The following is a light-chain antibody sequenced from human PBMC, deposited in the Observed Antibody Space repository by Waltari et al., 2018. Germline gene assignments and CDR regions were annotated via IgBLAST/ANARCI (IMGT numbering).Light chain of an antibody. CDR1: SSNIGSYS. J-gene: IGLJ3*02. CDR2: SND. V-gene: IGLV1-44*01. Sequence: QSVLTQPPSASGTPGQRVTISCSGSSSNIGSYSVNWFQHFPGTAPNLLIYSNDQRPSGVPDRCSGSKSGTSASLASSGLRSEDEADYYCAAYDASLNGNWVSGGGTKLTVL. CDR3: AAYDASLNGNWV.